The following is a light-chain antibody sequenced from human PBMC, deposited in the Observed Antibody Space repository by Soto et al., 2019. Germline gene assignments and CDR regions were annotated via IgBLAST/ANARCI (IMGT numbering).Light chain of an antibody. J-gene: IGLJ2*01. CDR2: EVS. CDR1: SSDVGGYNY. CDR3: SPYTSSRNLV. Sequence: QSALTQPASVSGSPGQSITISCTGTSSDVGGYNYVSWYQQHPGKAPKLMIYEVSNRPSGVSNRFSGSKSGNTASLTISGLQAEDEADYYCSPYTSSRNLVFGGGTKLTVL. V-gene: IGLV2-14*01.